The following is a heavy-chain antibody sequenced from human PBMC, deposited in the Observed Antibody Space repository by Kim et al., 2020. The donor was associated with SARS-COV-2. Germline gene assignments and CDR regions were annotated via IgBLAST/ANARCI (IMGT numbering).Heavy chain of an antibody. CDR1: GFTFNSYV. D-gene: IGHD2-21*01. V-gene: IGHV3-23*01. J-gene: IGHJ4*02. CDR3: ATYCYSTSCPSRAMKY. Sequence: GGSLRLSCAASGFTFNSYVMTWVRQAPGKGLEWVSAISDGGGTTYYADSVKGRFTISRDNSKNTLYLQMNSLRAEDTALYYCATYCYSTSCPSRAMKYWGQGTLVTVSS. CDR2: ISDGGGTT.